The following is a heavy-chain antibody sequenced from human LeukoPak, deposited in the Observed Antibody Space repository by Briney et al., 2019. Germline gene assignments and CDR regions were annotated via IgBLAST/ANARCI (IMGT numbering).Heavy chain of an antibody. CDR2: IYTSGST. J-gene: IGHJ3*02. D-gene: IGHD5-12*01. CDR3: ARHGRPGYGGYENAFDI. CDR1: GGSISSYY. Sequence: SETLSLTCTVSGGSISSYYWSWIRQPAGKGLEWIGRIYTSGSTNYNPSLKSRVTMFVDTSKNQFSLKLSSVTAADTAVYYCARHGRPGYGGYENAFDIWGQGTMVTVSS. V-gene: IGHV4-4*07.